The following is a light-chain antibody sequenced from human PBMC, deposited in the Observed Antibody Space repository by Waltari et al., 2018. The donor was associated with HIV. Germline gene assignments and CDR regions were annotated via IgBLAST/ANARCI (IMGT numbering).Light chain of an antibody. CDR3: AAWDDSLNGVV. CDR1: NSNIRSNT. V-gene: IGLV1-44*01. CDR2: TNN. Sequence: QSVLTQPPSASGTPGQRVTISCSGSNSNIRSNTVNWYQQLPGTAPKLLIYTNNQRPSGVPDRFSGFKSGTSASLAISRLQSEDEADYYCAAWDDSLNGVVFGGGTRLTVL. J-gene: IGLJ3*02.